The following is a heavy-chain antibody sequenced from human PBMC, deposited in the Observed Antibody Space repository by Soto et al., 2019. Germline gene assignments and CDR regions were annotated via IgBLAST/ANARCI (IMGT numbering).Heavy chain of an antibody. J-gene: IGHJ3*02. CDR2: IYYSGTT. Sequence: SETLSLTCSVSGGAVSSRSYYWSWIRQPPGKGLVWIGYIYYSGTTNYTPSLKSRVTISVETSKNQFSLKLSSVTAADTAVYYCAKSSDYGDYLQVFDICGHGTRVTV. CDR3: AKSSDYGDYLQVFDI. V-gene: IGHV4-61*01. CDR1: GGAVSSRSYY. D-gene: IGHD4-17*01.